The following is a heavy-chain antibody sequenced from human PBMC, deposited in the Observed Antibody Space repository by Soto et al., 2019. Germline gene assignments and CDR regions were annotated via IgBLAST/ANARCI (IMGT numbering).Heavy chain of an antibody. V-gene: IGHV1-18*01. CDR1: GYTFTSYG. J-gene: IGHJ6*03. Sequence: QVQLVQSGAEVKKPGASVKVSCKASGYTFTSYGISWVRQAPGQGLEWMGWISAYNGNTNYAQKLQGRVTMTTDTSTSTAYMELRSLRSDDTAVYYCATMVPGGYCSSTSCPYYYYYYMDVWGKGTTVTVSS. CDR2: ISAYNGNT. D-gene: IGHD2-2*01. CDR3: ATMVPGGYCSSTSCPYYYYYYMDV.